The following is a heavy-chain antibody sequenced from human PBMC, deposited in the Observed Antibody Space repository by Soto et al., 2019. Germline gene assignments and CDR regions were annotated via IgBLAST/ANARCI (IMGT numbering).Heavy chain of an antibody. D-gene: IGHD6-13*01. Sequence: GGSLRLSCAASGFTFSNSAMSWVRQAPGKGLEWVSVISGSGDFTYYGDSVKGRFTISRDNAKNSLYLQMNSLRAEDTAVYYCARDLAAADLYYGMDVWGQGTTVTVSS. CDR1: GFTFSNSA. CDR2: ISGSGDFT. CDR3: ARDLAAADLYYGMDV. V-gene: IGHV3-23*01. J-gene: IGHJ6*02.